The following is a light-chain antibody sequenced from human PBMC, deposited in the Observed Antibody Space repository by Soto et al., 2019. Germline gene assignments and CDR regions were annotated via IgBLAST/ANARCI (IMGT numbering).Light chain of an antibody. V-gene: IGKV1-39*01. Sequence: DIQMTQSPSSLSASVGDRVTITCRASQSISTYLNWYQQKVGKAPKLLIYAASSLQRAVPSRFSGSGSGTDFTLTVSSLQPEDFAPYYYQQSYSTPRTFGQRTKLEIK. CDR2: AAS. CDR1: QSISTY. J-gene: IGKJ2*02. CDR3: QQSYSTPRT.